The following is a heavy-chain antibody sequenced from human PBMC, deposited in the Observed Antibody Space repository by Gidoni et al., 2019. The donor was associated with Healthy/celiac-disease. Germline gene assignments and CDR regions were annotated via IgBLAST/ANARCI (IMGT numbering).Heavy chain of an antibody. J-gene: IGHJ4*02. CDR3: ARGGHRVVRGVIYY. Sequence: QVQLQQWGAGLLKPSETLSLTCAVYGGSFSGYYWSWIRQPPGKGLEWIVEINHSGSTNYNPSLKSRVTISVDTSKNQFSLKLSSVTAADTAVYYCARGGHRVVRGVIYYWGQGTLVTVSS. D-gene: IGHD3-10*01. CDR2: INHSGST. CDR1: GGSFSGYY. V-gene: IGHV4-34*01.